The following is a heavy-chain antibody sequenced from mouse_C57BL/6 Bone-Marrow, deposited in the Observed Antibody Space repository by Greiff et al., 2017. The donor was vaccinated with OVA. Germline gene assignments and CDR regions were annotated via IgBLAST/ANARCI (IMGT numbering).Heavy chain of an antibody. CDR2: ILPGSGST. CDR3: ARDLPGLRNYYAMDY. V-gene: IGHV1-9*01. D-gene: IGHD2-4*01. J-gene: IGHJ4*01. CDR1: GYTFTGYW. Sequence: VHLVESGAELMKPGASVTLSCKATGYTFTGYWIEWVKQRPGPGLEWIGEILPGSGSTNYNEKFKGKATFTADTSSNTAYMQRSSLTTEDAAIYYCARDLPGLRNYYAMDYGGQGTAGTVSS.